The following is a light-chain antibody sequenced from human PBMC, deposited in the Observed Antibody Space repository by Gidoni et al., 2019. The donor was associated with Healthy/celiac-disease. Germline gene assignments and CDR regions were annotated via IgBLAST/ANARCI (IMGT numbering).Light chain of an antibody. CDR1: QSISSY. CDR2: AAS. V-gene: IGKV1-39*01. J-gene: IGKJ4*01. Sequence: DLQMTQSPSSLSASVGDRVTITCRASQSISSYLNWYQQKPGKAPKLLIYAASSLQSGVPSRFSGSGSGTDFTLTISSLQPEDFATYYCQQSYSTLRLTFGGGTKVEIK. CDR3: QQSYSTLRLT.